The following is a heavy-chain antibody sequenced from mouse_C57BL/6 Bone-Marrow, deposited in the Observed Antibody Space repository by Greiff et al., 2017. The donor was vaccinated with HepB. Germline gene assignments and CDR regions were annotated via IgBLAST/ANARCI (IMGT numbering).Heavy chain of an antibody. D-gene: IGHD2-2*01. CDR1: CYSIPSDY. J-gene: IGHJ4*01. CDR3: ARSLPMVTTLMDY. Sequence: VQGVESGPGLAKPSQTLSLTCSVTCYSIPSDYWNWLRNFPGNKLAYMWYIRYSGSTYYNPSLKSRISLTRDTSKTQYYLQLNSVTTEDTATYYCARSLPMVTTLMDYGGQGTSVTVSS. CDR2: IRYSGST. V-gene: IGHV3-8*01.